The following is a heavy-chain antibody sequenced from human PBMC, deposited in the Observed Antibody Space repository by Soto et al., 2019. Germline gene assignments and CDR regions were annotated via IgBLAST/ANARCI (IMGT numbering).Heavy chain of an antibody. J-gene: IGHJ6*02. Sequence: PGKSLRLSCAASGFTFSSYAMSWVRQAPGKGLEWVSAISGSGGSTYYADSVKGRFTISRDNSKNTLYLQMNSLRAEDTAVYYCAKAGSRVRTFSTGSRYYYGMDVWGQGSTVTVS. CDR3: AKAGSRVRTFSTGSRYYYGMDV. V-gene: IGHV3-23*01. D-gene: IGHD2-15*01. CDR2: ISGSGGST. CDR1: GFTFSSYA.